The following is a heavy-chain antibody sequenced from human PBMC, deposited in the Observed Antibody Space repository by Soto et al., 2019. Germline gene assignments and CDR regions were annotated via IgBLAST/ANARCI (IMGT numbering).Heavy chain of an antibody. D-gene: IGHD3-22*01. Sequence: SETLSLTCTVSGGSISSYYWSWIRQPPGKGLEWIGDISYSGSTRYNPSLKSRVTISRDTSNNQFSLKVSSVTAADTAVYYCARVPGDSTGYYADYWGQGTLVTVSS. J-gene: IGHJ4*02. CDR2: ISYSGST. V-gene: IGHV4-59*01. CDR1: GGSISSYY. CDR3: ARVPGDSTGYYADY.